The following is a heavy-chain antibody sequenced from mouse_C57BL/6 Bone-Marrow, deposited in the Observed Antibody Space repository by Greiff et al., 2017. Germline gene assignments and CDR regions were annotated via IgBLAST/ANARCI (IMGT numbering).Heavy chain of an antibody. CDR1: GYTFTSYW. V-gene: IGHV1-5*01. D-gene: IGHD2-5*01. J-gene: IGHJ4*01. CDR3: TRPPYYSNYGYAMDY. CDR2: IYPGNSDT. Sequence: EVQGVESGTVLARPGASVQMSCKTSGYTFTSYWMHWVKQRPGQGLEWIGAIYPGNSDTSYNQKFKGKAKLTAVTSASTAYMELSSLTNEDSAVYYCTRPPYYSNYGYAMDYWGQGTSVTVSS.